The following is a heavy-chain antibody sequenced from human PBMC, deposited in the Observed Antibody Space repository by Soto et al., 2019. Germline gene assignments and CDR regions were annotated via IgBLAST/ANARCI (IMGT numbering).Heavy chain of an antibody. CDR1: GFTFSSYW. CDR3: ARSSHIVVVPAAHYFDY. CDR2: INSDGSST. Sequence: GVSLRLSCAASGFTFSSYWMHWVRQAPGKGLVWVSRINSDGSSTSYADSVKGRFTISRDNAKNTLYLQMNSLRAEDTAVYYCARSSHIVVVPAAHYFDYWGQGTLVTVSS. D-gene: IGHD2-2*01. V-gene: IGHV3-74*01. J-gene: IGHJ4*02.